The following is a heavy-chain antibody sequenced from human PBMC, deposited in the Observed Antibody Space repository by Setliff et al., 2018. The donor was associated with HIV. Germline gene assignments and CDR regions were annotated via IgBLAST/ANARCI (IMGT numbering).Heavy chain of an antibody. CDR2: IYWDDDK. V-gene: IGHV2-5*02. CDR3: AHILQDPPSHFYYYFYMDV. J-gene: IGHJ6*03. D-gene: IGHD3-3*02. CDR1: GFSLSTTGVG. Sequence: ESGPTLVNPTQTLTLTCTFSGFSLSTTGVGVGWIRQPPGKALECLALIYWDDDKRHSPSLKNRLTITKDTSKNQVVLTMTNMDPVDTATYYCAHILQDPPSHFYYYFYMDVWGKGTTVTVSS.